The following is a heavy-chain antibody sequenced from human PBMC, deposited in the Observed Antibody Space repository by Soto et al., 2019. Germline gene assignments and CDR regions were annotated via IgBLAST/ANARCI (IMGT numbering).Heavy chain of an antibody. V-gene: IGHV4-30-2*01. J-gene: IGHJ3*02. CDR3: ARAQTRRTGQDAFDI. CDR1: GGSISSGGYS. CDR2: IYHSGST. Sequence: SQTLSLTCAVSGGSISSGGYSWSWIRQPPGKGLEWIGYIYHSGSTYYNPSLKSRVTISVDRSKNQFSLKLSSVTAADTAVYYCARAQTRRTGQDAFDIWGQGTMVTVSS. D-gene: IGHD7-27*01.